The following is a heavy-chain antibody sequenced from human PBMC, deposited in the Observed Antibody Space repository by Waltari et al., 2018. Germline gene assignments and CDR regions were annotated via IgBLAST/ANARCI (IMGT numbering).Heavy chain of an antibody. CDR3: ARGLAYYDFWSGYYCWFDP. Sequence: QVQLQQWGAGLLKPSETLSLTCAVYGGSFSGYYWSWIRQPPGKGLEWIGEINHSGSTNYNPSRKSRVTISVDTAKNQFSLKLSSVTAADTAVYYCARGLAYYDFWSGYYCWFDPWGQGTLVTVSS. J-gene: IGHJ5*02. CDR1: GGSFSGYY. V-gene: IGHV4-34*01. D-gene: IGHD3-3*01. CDR2: INHSGST.